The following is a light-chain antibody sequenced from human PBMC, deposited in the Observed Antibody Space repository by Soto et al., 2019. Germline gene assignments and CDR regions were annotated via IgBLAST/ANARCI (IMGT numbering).Light chain of an antibody. CDR1: SSDVGAYNH. Sequence: QSVLTQPASVSGSPGQSITISCTGTSSDVGAYNHVSWYQHHPGKAPKLMIYEVTKRPSGVPDRFSGSKSGNTASLTVFGLQAEDEADYYCSSYAGSYRVFGTGTKLTVL. V-gene: IGLV2-8*01. CDR3: SSYAGSYRV. J-gene: IGLJ1*01. CDR2: EVT.